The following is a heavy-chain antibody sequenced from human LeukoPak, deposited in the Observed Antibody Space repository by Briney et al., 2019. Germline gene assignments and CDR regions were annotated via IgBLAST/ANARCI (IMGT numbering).Heavy chain of an antibody. CDR2: IIPNLGIV. CDR3: ASYSNCYGAGSYPPTNNLFDP. J-gene: IGHJ5*02. Sequence: VKVSCKASGGTFSSYANSWMRQPHGPGHERMGRIIPNLGIVNNAHKFQGRVTTTADKATSTAYMKRSSLSSEYTAVYYWASYSNCYGAGSYPPTNNLFDPCGQGTLVTVSS. D-gene: IGHD3-10*01. CDR1: GGTFSSYA. V-gene: IGHV1-69*04.